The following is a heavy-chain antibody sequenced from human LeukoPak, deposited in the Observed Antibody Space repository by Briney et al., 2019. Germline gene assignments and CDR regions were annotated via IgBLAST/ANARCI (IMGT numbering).Heavy chain of an antibody. D-gene: IGHD2-15*01. J-gene: IGHJ6*02. CDR1: GYTFTSYG. V-gene: IGHV1-18*01. Sequence: ASVKVSCKASGYTFTSYGISWVRQAPEQGLEWMGWISAYNGNTNYAQKLQGRVTMTTDTSTSTAYMELRSLRSDDTAVYYCARDRCSGGSCYFNYYYYYGMDVWGQGTTVTVSS. CDR2: ISAYNGNT. CDR3: ARDRCSGGSCYFNYYYYYGMDV.